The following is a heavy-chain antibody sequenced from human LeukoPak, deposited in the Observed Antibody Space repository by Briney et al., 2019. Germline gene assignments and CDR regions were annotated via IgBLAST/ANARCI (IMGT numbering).Heavy chain of an antibody. CDR2: ISGSGGST. J-gene: IGHJ4*02. V-gene: IGHV3-23*01. Sequence: PGGSLRLSCAASGFTFSSYAMSWVRQAPGKGLEWVSAISGSGGSTYYADSVKGRFTISRDNSKNTLYLQMNSLRAEDTAVYYCAKWGWGYYYDSSGYYGFDYWGQGTLVTVSS. CDR3: AKWGWGYYYDSSGYYGFDY. D-gene: IGHD3-22*01. CDR1: GFTFSSYA.